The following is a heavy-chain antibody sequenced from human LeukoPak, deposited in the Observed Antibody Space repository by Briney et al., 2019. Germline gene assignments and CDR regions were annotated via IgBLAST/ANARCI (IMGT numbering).Heavy chain of an antibody. CDR3: ARGHLGRYYYMDV. CDR2: IKWNGGST. Sequence: GGSLRLSCAASGFTFDDYGMSWVRQAPGKGLEWVSGIKWNGGSTGYGDSVKGRFTISRDNAKNSLYLQMNSLRAEDTALYHCARGHLGRYYYMDVWGKGTTVTISS. J-gene: IGHJ6*03. V-gene: IGHV3-20*01. CDR1: GFTFDDYG. D-gene: IGHD3-16*01.